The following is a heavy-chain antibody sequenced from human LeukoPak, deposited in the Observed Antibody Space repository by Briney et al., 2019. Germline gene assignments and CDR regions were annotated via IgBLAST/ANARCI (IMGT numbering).Heavy chain of an antibody. D-gene: IGHD3-10*01. CDR3: ARRKDRFGELLYVFDY. Sequence: GSTYYNPSLKSRVTISVDTSKNQFSLKLSSVTAADTAVYYCARRKDRFGELLYVFDYWGQGTLVSVSS. J-gene: IGHJ4*02. V-gene: IGHV4-30-2*05. CDR2: GST.